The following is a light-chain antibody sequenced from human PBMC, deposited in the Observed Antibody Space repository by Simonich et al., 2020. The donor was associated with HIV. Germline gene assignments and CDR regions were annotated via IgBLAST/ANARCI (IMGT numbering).Light chain of an antibody. Sequence: DIQMTQSPSSLSASVGDKVTITCRASQGISNSLAWYQQKPGKAPKLLLYAASRLESGVPSRFSGSGSGTDYTLTISSLQPEDFATYYCQQYYSTSGTFGQGTKVEIK. J-gene: IGKJ1*01. CDR3: QQYYSTSGT. V-gene: IGKV1-NL1*01. CDR1: QGISNS. CDR2: AAS.